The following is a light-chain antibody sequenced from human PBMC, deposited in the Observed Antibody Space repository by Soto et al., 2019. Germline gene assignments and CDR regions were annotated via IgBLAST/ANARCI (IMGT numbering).Light chain of an antibody. CDR2: DAL. J-gene: IGKJ3*01. CDR3: QQRRNWPPIT. V-gene: IGKV3-11*01. Sequence: EIVLTQSPATLYLSPGDRATLSCRASQSVDWYVAWYQQKPGQAPRLLIYDALKRATGTPDRFSGNGSGTDFTLTISRLEPEDFAVYYSQQRRNWPPITFGPGTKVDLK. CDR1: QSVDWY.